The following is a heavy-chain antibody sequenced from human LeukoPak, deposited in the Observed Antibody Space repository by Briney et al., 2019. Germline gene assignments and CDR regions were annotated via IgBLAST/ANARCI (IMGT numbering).Heavy chain of an antibody. CDR1: GFTFSSHA. V-gene: IGHV3-23*01. D-gene: IGHD5-24*01. CDR2: ITGSGGNT. CDR3: ARDFVEMATTTALAY. J-gene: IGHJ4*02. Sequence: GGSLRLSCAASGFTFSSHAMSWVRQAPGKGLEWVSGITGSGGNTYFADSVKGRFTISRDNSKNTLYLQMNSLRAEDTAVYYCARDFVEMATTTALAYWGQGTLVTVSS.